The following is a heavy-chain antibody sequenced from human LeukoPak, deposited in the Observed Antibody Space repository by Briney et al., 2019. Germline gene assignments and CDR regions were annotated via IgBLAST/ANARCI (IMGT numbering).Heavy chain of an antibody. D-gene: IGHD3-22*01. J-gene: IGHJ4*02. CDR2: IYPGDSDT. CDR3: ARLLGPMIARGYFDY. Sequence: GESLKISCGGSGYRFATYWIGWVRQMPGKGLEWMGIIYPGDSDTRYSPSFQGQVTISADMAINTAYLQWSSLKASDSAMYYCARLLGPMIARGYFDYWGQGTLVTVSS. CDR1: GYRFATYW. V-gene: IGHV5-51*01.